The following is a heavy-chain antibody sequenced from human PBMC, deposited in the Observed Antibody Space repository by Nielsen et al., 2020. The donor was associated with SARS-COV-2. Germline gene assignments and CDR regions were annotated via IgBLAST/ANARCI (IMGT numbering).Heavy chain of an antibody. Sequence: GESLKISCAASGFTFSSYAMSWVRQAPGKGLEWVSVIYSGGSSTYYADSVKGRFTISRDNSKNTLYLQMNSLRAEDTAVYYCAKGRGGQWLALDYWGQGTLVTVSS. J-gene: IGHJ4*02. CDR3: AKGRGGQWLALDY. CDR2: IYSGGSST. CDR1: GFTFSSYA. D-gene: IGHD6-19*01. V-gene: IGHV3-23*03.